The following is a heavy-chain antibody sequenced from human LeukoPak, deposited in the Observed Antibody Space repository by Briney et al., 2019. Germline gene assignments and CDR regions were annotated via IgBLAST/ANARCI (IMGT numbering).Heavy chain of an antibody. V-gene: IGHV3-43*02. CDR1: GFAFSNYW. CDR3: AKATSSSWNYFDY. J-gene: IGHJ4*02. Sequence: PGGSLRLSCAASGFAFSNYWMHWVRQPPGKGLEWVSLINGDGASTYYADSVKGRFTISRDNSKNSLYLQMNSLRTEDIALYYCAKATSSSWNYFDYWDQGILVPVSS. CDR2: INGDGAST. D-gene: IGHD6-13*01.